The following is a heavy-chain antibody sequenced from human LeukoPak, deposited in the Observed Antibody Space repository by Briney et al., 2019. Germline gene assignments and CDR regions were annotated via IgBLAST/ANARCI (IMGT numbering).Heavy chain of an antibody. CDR2: ISGSGGST. D-gene: IGHD3-9*01. J-gene: IGHJ4*02. Sequence: GGSLRLSCVASGFTITSYAMNWVRQAPGKGLEWVSTISGSGGSTYYADSVKGRFTISRDNSKNTLYLQMNSLRAEDTAVHYCAKSRGYDILTGYYRSSGWLFDYWGQGTLVTVSS. CDR3: AKSRGYDILTGYYRSSGWLFDY. V-gene: IGHV3-23*01. CDR1: GFTITSYA.